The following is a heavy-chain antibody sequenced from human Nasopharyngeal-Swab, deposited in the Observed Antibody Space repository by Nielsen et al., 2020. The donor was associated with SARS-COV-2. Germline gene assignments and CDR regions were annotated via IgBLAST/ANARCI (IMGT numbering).Heavy chain of an antibody. J-gene: IGHJ5*02. D-gene: IGHD3-10*01. CDR2: ISYDGSNK. V-gene: IGHV3-30*04. Sequence: GGSLRLSCAASGFTFSSYAMHWVRQAPGKGLEWVAVISYDGSNKYYADSVKGRFTISRDNSKNTLYLQMNSLRAEDTAVYYCARDGSGSYFGPFDPWGQGTLVTVSS. CDR1: GFTFSSYA. CDR3: ARDGSGSYFGPFDP.